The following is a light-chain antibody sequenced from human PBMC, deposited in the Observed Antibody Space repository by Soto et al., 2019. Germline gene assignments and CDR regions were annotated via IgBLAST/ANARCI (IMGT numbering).Light chain of an antibody. CDR2: RAY. V-gene: IGKV3-20*01. Sequence: EIVMTQSPATLSVSPGERATLSCRASQSVSSNLAWYQQKTGQANKVLIYRAYIRENGIQERFTGSGSGTDFTLTISRLEPEDFAVYYCQQYGSSPLTFGGGTKV. CDR1: QSVSSN. CDR3: QQYGSSPLT. J-gene: IGKJ4*01.